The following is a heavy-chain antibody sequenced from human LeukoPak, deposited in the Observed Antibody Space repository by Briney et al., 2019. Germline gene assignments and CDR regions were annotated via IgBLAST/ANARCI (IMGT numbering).Heavy chain of an antibody. D-gene: IGHD6-19*01. J-gene: IGHJ4*02. CDR2: INTNTGNP. V-gene: IGHV7-4-1*02. CDR1: GYTFTSYA. Sequence: ASVKVSCKASGYTFTSYAMNWVRQAPGQGLEWMGWINTNTGNPTYAQGFTGRFVFSLDTSVSTAYLQISSLKAEDTAVYYCARPLRKGVAAKGVNYWGQGTLVTVSS. CDR3: ARPLRKGVAAKGVNY.